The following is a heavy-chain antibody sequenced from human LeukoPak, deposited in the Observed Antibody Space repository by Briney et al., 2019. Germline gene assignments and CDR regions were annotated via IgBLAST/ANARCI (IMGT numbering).Heavy chain of an antibody. D-gene: IGHD3-22*01. CDR3: ARGLTYSYDSSGYSWFDP. Sequence: SETLSLTCTVSGGSISIYYWSWVRQPPGKGREWGGYIYYSGSTNYNPSLKSRVTISVDTSKNQFSLKLSSVPAADTAVYYCARGLTYSYDSSGYSWFDPWGQGTLVTVSS. CDR1: GGSISIYY. J-gene: IGHJ5*02. CDR2: IYYSGST. V-gene: IGHV4-59*01.